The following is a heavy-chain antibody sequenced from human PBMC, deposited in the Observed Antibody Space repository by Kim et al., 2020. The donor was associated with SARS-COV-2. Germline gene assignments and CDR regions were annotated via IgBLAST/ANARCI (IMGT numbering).Heavy chain of an antibody. CDR2: IDPGSGAA. Sequence: ASVKVSCKASGYNFINYDIHWLRQAPGQGLEWMGWIDPGSGAAKFALNFQGRVTLTRDTSINTVYMDLSGLTSDDTALYYCATCVPTDFRYYGFDVWGQGTTITVSS. CDR1: GYNFINYD. V-gene: IGHV1-2*02. D-gene: IGHD2-2*01. J-gene: IGHJ6*02. CDR3: ATCVPTDFRYYGFDV.